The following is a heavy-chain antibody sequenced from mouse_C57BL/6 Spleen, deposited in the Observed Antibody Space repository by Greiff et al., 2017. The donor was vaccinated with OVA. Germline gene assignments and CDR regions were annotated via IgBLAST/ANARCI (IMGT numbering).Heavy chain of an antibody. CDR2: ISSGGDYI. CDR1: GFTFSSYA. J-gene: IGHJ4*01. V-gene: IGHV5-9-1*02. Sequence: EVQVVESGAGLVKPGGSLKLSCAASGFTFSSYAMSWVRQTPEKRLEWVAYISSGGDYIYYADTVKGRFTISRDNARNTLYLQMSSLKSEDTAMYYCTRAYDPYYYAMDYWGQGTSVTVSS. CDR3: TRAYDPYYYAMDY. D-gene: IGHD2-3*01.